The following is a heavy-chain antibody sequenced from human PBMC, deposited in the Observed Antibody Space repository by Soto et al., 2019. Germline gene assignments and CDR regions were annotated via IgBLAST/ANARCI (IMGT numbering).Heavy chain of an antibody. CDR2: SIPIFGTA. V-gene: IGHV1-69*12. CDR1: GGTFSSYA. D-gene: IGHD5-18*01. J-gene: IGHJ6*02. CDR3: AREWDSYGYCDGMDV. Sequence: QVQLVQSGAEVKKPGSSVKVSSKASGGTFSSYAIRWVRQAPGQGLEWMGGSIPIFGTANYAQKFQGRVTITADESTTTAYMELISLRSEDTAVYYCAREWDSYGYCDGMDVWGQGTTVTVSS.